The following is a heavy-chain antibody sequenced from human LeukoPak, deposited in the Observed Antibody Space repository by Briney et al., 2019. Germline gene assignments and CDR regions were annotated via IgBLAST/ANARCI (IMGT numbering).Heavy chain of an antibody. CDR1: GGSISSYY. D-gene: IGHD5-24*01. Sequence: SETLSLTCTVSGGSISSYYWSWIRQPPGKGLEWIGSIYYSGSTNYNPSLKSRVTISVDTSKNQFSLKLSSVTAADTAVYYCARGVEMATIEGYYYGMDVWGQGTTVTVSS. CDR2: IYYSGST. J-gene: IGHJ6*02. CDR3: ARGVEMATIEGYYYGMDV. V-gene: IGHV4-59*01.